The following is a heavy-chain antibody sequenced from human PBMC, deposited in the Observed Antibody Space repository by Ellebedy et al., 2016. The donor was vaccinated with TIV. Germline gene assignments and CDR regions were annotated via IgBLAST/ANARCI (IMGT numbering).Heavy chain of an antibody. Sequence: SVKVSXKASGGTFSSYAISWVRQAPGQGLEWMGGIIPIFGTANYAQKFQGRVTITADESTSTAYMELSSLRSEDTAVYYCARSLSCSGGSCSIPPHTQRASYYYGMDVWGQGTTVTVSS. J-gene: IGHJ6*02. CDR1: GGTFSSYA. CDR3: ARSLSCSGGSCSIPPHTQRASYYYGMDV. D-gene: IGHD2-15*01. CDR2: IIPIFGTA. V-gene: IGHV1-69*13.